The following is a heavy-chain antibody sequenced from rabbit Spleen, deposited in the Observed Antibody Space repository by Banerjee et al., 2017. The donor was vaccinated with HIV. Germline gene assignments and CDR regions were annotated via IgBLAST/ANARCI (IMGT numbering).Heavy chain of an antibody. V-gene: IGHV1S45*01. J-gene: IGHJ4*01. CDR1: RFSFSSSYY. D-gene: IGHD4-2*01. CDR3: ARDSAGREDFNW. Sequence: QEQLVESGGGLVQPEGSLTLTCTASRFSFSSSYYMCWVRQAPGKGLEWIGCIYTSSSGTTYYANWAKGRFTISKTSSTTVTLQMTSLTAADTATYFCARDSAGREDFNWWGQGTLVTVS. CDR2: IYTSSSGTT.